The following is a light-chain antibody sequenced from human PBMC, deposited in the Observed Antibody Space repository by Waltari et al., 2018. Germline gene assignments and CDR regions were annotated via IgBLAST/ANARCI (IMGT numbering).Light chain of an antibody. V-gene: IGKV3-11*01. CDR2: DAS. CDR1: QSVSSY. J-gene: IGKJ3*01. Sequence: EIVLTQSPATLSLSPGERATLSCRASQSVSSYLAWYQQKPGQAPRLLIYDASNRATGIPARFSGSGSGTDFTLTISSLEPEDFAVYYCQQRSNWSPIFTFDPGTKVDIK. CDR3: QQRSNWSPIFT.